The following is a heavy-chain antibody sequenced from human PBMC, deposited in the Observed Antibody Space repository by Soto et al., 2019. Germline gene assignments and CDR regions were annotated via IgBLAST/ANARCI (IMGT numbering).Heavy chain of an antibody. J-gene: IGHJ4*02. Sequence: EVQLVESGGGLVQPGGSLRLSCAASGFTFSSYSMTWVRQAPGKGLEWVSYISSSGATIYYADSVKGRFTISRDQAKNSLYLQMNSLRDEDTAIYYCARAFVVTGGDYYFHYRGQGTLVTVSS. V-gene: IGHV3-48*02. D-gene: IGHD7-27*01. CDR1: GFTFSSYS. CDR3: ARAFVVTGGDYYFHY. CDR2: ISSSGATI.